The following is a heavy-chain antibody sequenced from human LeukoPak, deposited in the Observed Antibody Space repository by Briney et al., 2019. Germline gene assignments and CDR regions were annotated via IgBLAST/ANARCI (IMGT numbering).Heavy chain of an antibody. CDR3: ARDRTTVTIKKFDY. CDR1: GFTFSSYE. Sequence: GGSLRLSCAASGFTFSSYEMNWVRQAPGKGREWVSYISGSGSTIYYADSVKGRFTISRDNAKNSLYLQMNSLRAEDTAVYYCARDRTTVTIKKFDYWGQGTLVTVSS. CDR2: ISGSGSTI. J-gene: IGHJ4*02. D-gene: IGHD4-17*01. V-gene: IGHV3-48*03.